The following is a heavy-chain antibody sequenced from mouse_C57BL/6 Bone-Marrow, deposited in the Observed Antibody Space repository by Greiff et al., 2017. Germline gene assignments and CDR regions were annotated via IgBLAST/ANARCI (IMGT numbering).Heavy chain of an antibody. CDR1: YTFSRRVH. CDR3: SEDSAVYYCASSYYGSSYVGYFDY. D-gene: IGHD1-1*01. CDR2: GQGLEWIG. J-gene: IGHJ2*01. V-gene: IGHV1-87*01. Sequence: VQLQQSGPELARPWASVKISCPAFYTFSRRVHFAIRDTNYWMQWVKQRPGQGLEWIGAIYPGNGDTSYNQKFKGKATLTADKSSSTAYMQLSSRTSEDSAVYYCASSYYGSSYVGYFDYWGQGTTLTVSS.